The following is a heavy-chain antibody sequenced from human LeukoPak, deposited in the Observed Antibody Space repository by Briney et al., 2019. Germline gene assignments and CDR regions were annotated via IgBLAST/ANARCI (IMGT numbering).Heavy chain of an antibody. V-gene: IGHV3-23*01. D-gene: IGHD2-2*01. J-gene: IGHJ4*02. Sequence: GGSLRLSCAASGFTSSGYAMSWVRQAPGKGLEWVSAISGSGGSTYYADSVKGRFTISRDNSKNTLYLQMNGLRAEDTAVYYCAKDLEPLPAAPDYWGQGTLVTVSS. CDR1: GFTSSGYA. CDR2: ISGSGGST. CDR3: AKDLEPLPAAPDY.